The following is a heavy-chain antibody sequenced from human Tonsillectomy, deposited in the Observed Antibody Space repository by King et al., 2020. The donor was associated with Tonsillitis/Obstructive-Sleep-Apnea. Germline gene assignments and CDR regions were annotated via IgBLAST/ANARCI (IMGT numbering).Heavy chain of an antibody. Sequence: VQLVESGGGLVQPGRSLRLSCAASGFTFDDYAMHWVRQAPGKGLEWVSGISWNSGSIGYADSVKGRFTISRDNAKNSLYLQMNSLRAEDTALYYCAKDRDYYDSSIDYWGQGTLVTVSS. V-gene: IGHV3-9*01. CDR2: ISWNSGSI. CDR1: GFTFDDYA. CDR3: AKDRDYYDSSIDY. D-gene: IGHD3-22*01. J-gene: IGHJ4*02.